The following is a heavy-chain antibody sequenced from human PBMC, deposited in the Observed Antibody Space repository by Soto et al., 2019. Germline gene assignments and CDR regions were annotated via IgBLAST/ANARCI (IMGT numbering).Heavy chain of an antibody. D-gene: IGHD3-10*01. Sequence: SETLSLTCTVSGVSISSGGYYWSWIRQLPGKGLEWIGYIYYSGSTNYNPSLKSRVTISVDTSKNQFSLKLSSVTAADTAVYYCARVPPSGVLWFGEFHKWFDPWGQGTLVTVS. CDR3: ARVPPSGVLWFGEFHKWFDP. J-gene: IGHJ5*02. CDR1: GVSISSGGYY. V-gene: IGHV4-61*08. CDR2: IYYSGST.